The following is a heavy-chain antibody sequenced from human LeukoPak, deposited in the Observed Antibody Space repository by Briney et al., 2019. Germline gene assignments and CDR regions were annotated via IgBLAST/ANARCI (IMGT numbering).Heavy chain of an antibody. Sequence: SETLSLTCTVSGVSISSYYWSWIRQPSGKGLEWIGYIYYSGSTNYNPSLKSRVTISVVTSKNQFSLKLSSVTAADTAVYYCAASARGLDYWGQGTLVTVSS. CDR2: IYYSGST. D-gene: IGHD3-16*01. CDR3: AASARGLDY. CDR1: GVSISSYY. V-gene: IGHV4-59*01. J-gene: IGHJ4*02.